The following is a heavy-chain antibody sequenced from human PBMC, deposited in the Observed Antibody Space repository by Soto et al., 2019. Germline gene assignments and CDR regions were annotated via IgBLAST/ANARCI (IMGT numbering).Heavy chain of an antibody. Sequence: EVQLVESGGGSVKPGESLRLSCVGSGFTYNNAWKNWVRQAPGKGLEWVGRIKSESEGGTTDYAAPVKGRFIISRDDSKNTLYLQMNRLKTEDTAVYCCTTGLLVQGGDYYYGMDVWGQGTTVTVSS. D-gene: IGHD6-13*01. V-gene: IGHV3-15*01. CDR2: IKSESEGGTT. CDR1: GFTYNNAW. J-gene: IGHJ6*02. CDR3: TTGLLVQGGDYYYGMDV.